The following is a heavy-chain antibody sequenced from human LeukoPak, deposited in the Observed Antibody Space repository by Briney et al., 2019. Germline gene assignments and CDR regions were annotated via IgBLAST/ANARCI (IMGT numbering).Heavy chain of an antibody. CDR2: IYTSGST. V-gene: IGHV4-61*02. Sequence: SETLSLTCTVSGGSISSGSYYWSWIRQPAGKGLKWIGRIYTSGSTNYNPSLKSRATISVDTSNNQFSMKLSSVTAADTAVYYCARQWAVAALDYWGQGTLVTVSS. CDR3: ARQWAVAALDY. CDR1: GGSISSGSYY. D-gene: IGHD6-19*01. J-gene: IGHJ4*02.